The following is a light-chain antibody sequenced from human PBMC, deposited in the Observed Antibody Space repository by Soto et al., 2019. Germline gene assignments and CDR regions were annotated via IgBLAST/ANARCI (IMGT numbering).Light chain of an antibody. CDR1: QSVSSSY. J-gene: IGKJ1*01. Sequence: EIVLTQSPGTLSLSPGERATLSCRASQSVSSSYLAWYQQKPGQAPRLLIYGASSRATGIPDRFSGSGSGTDFTLTISILEPEDFAVYYCHQYGGSPRTLGQGTKVEIK. CDR3: HQYGGSPRT. V-gene: IGKV3-20*01. CDR2: GAS.